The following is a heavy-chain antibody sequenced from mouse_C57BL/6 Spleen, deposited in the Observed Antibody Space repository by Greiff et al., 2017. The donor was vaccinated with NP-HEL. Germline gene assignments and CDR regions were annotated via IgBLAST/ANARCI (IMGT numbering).Heavy chain of an antibody. CDR2: ISSGGDYI. J-gene: IGHJ4*01. Sequence: EVMLVESGEGLVKPGGSLKLSCAASGFTFRSYAMSWVRQTPEKRLEWVAYISSGGDYIYYADTVKGRFTISRDNARNTLYLQMSSLKSEDTAMYYCTREDYGSSYGGAMDYWGQGTSVTVSS. D-gene: IGHD1-1*01. CDR1: GFTFRSYA. CDR3: TREDYGSSYGGAMDY. V-gene: IGHV5-9-1*02.